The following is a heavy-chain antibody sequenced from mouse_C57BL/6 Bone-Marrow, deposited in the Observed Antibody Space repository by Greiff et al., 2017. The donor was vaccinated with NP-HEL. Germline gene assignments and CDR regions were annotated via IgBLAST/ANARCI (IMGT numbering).Heavy chain of an antibody. Sequence: QVQLKESGPELVKPGASVKLSCKASGYTFTSYDINWVKQRPGQGLEWIGWIYPRDGSTKYNEKFKGKATLTVDTSSSTAYMELHSLTSEDSAVYFCARNSLITTVVANWYFDVWGTGTTVTVSS. CDR1: GYTFTSYD. CDR2: IYPRDGST. CDR3: ARNSLITTVVANWYFDV. V-gene: IGHV1-85*01. D-gene: IGHD1-1*01. J-gene: IGHJ1*03.